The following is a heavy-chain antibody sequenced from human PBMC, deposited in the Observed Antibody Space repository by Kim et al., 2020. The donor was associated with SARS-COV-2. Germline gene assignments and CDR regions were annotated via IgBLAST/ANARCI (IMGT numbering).Heavy chain of an antibody. CDR2: ISGSGGST. Sequence: GGSLRLSCAASGFTFSSYAMSWVRQAPGKGLEWVSAISGSGGSTYYADSVKGRFTISRDNSKNTLYLQMNSLRAEDTAVYYCAKDLLLRYFDWLSEGFDSWGQGTLVTVSS. CDR1: GFTFSSYA. CDR3: AKDLLLRYFDWLSEGFDS. J-gene: IGHJ4*02. V-gene: IGHV3-23*01. D-gene: IGHD3-9*01.